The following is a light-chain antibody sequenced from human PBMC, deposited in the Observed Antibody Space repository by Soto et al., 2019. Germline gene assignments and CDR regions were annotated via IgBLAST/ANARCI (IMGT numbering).Light chain of an antibody. V-gene: IGKV1-27*01. CDR3: QKYNNAPYT. CDR2: AAS. Sequence: DIQMTQSPSSLSASVGDRVTITCRASQGISNYLTWYQQKPGKAPRLLIYAASTLHSAFPPRFAGSGSGTDFTPTISSLQPEYVATYYCQKYNNAPYTFGQGTKLEIK. CDR1: QGISNY. J-gene: IGKJ2*01.